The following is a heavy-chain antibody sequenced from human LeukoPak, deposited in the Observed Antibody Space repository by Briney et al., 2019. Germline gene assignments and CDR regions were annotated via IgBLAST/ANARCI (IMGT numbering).Heavy chain of an antibody. V-gene: IGHV3-21*01. CDR2: ISSSSSYI. J-gene: IGHJ4*02. Sequence: GGSLRLSCAASGFTFGSYSMNWVRQAPGKGLEWVSSISSSSSYIYYADSVKGRFTISRDNAKNSLYLQMNSLRAEDTAVYYCAGIAVAGRGIYWGQGTLVTVSS. D-gene: IGHD6-19*01. CDR1: GFTFGSYS. CDR3: AGIAVAGRGIY.